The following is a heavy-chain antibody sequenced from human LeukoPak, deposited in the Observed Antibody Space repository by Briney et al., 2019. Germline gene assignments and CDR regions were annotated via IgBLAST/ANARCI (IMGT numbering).Heavy chain of an antibody. V-gene: IGHV1-2*02. CDR1: GYTFTGYY. J-gene: IGHJ4*02. CDR2: INPNSGGT. CDR3: ARIQSYYDSSGYYFDY. Sequence: ASVKVSCRASGYTFTGYYMHWVRQAPGQGLEWMGWINPNSGGTNYAQKFQGRVTMTRDTSISTAYMELSSLRSEDTAVYYCARIQSYYDSSGYYFDYWGQGTLVTVSS. D-gene: IGHD3-22*01.